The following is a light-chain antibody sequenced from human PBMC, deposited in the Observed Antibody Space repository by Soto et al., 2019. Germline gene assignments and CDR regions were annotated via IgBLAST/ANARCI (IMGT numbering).Light chain of an antibody. CDR1: QSVTSNY. J-gene: IGKJ1*01. Sequence: EIVLTQSPGTLSLSPGERATLSCRASQSVTSNYLAWYQHKPGQAPRLLIHGASTRATGFPDRFSGSGSGTDFTLIITNLQSEDFALYYCQQYNRWPLTFGQGTKVDI. CDR3: QQYNRWPLT. CDR2: GAS. V-gene: IGKV3-20*01.